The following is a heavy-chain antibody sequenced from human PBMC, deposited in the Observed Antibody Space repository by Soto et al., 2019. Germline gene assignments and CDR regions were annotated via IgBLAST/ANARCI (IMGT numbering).Heavy chain of an antibody. Sequence: QVQLVESGGGVVQPGRSLRLSCAASGFTFSSYAMHWVRQAPGKGLEWVAVISYDGSNKYYADSVKGRFTISRDNSKNTLYLQMNSLRAEDTAVYYCARDGSSSGWSGRDWGQGTLVTVSS. CDR2: ISYDGSNK. CDR3: ARDGSSSGWSGRD. J-gene: IGHJ4*02. V-gene: IGHV3-30-3*01. CDR1: GFTFSSYA. D-gene: IGHD6-19*01.